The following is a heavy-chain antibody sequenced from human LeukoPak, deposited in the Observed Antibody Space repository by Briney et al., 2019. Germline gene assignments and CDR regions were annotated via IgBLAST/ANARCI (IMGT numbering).Heavy chain of an antibody. CDR3: ARQSTRLFNTGSYYPPPAYDY. D-gene: IGHD1-26*01. Sequence: GASVKVSCKASGGTFSSYAISWVRQAPGQGLEWMGGIIPIFGTANYAQKFQGRVTITADESTSTAYMELSSLRSEDTAVYYCARQSTRLFNTGSYYPPPAYDYWGQGTLVIVSS. CDR1: GGTFSSYA. CDR2: IIPIFGTA. J-gene: IGHJ4*02. V-gene: IGHV1-69*13.